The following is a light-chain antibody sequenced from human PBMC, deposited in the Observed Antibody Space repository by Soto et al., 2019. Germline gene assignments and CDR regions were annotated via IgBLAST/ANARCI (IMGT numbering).Light chain of an antibody. CDR2: DVS. J-gene: IGLJ1*01. V-gene: IGLV2-11*01. CDR3: CSYAGSYTFL. Sequence: QSALTQPRSVSGSPGQSVTISCTGTSSDVGGYNYVSWYQQHPGKAPKLMIYDVSKRPSGVPDRFSGSKSGNTASLTISGLLAEDEADYFCCSYAGSYTFLFGTGTKLTVL. CDR1: SSDVGGYNY.